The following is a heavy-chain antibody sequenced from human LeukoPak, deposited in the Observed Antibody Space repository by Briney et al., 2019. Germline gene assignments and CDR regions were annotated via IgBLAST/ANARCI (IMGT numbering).Heavy chain of an antibody. D-gene: IGHD3-10*01. CDR3: ARDQRSLWFGEDMDT. CDR1: GFTFSSYS. V-gene: IGHV3-21*01. J-gene: IGHJ4*02. Sequence: PGGSLRLSCAASGFTFSSYSMNWVRQAPGKGLEWVSSISSSSSYIYYADSVKGRFTISRDNAKNSLYLQMNSLRAEDTAVYYCARDQRSLWFGEDMDTWGQGTLVTVSS. CDR2: ISSSSSYI.